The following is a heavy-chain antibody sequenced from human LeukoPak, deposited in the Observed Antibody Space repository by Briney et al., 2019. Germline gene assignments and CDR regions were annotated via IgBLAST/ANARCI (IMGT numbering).Heavy chain of an antibody. Sequence: ASVKVSCKASGYTFTGYYMHWVRQAPGQGLEWMGWINPNSGGTNYAQKFQGWVTMTRDTSISTAYMELSRLRSDDTAVYHCARVQRGYSGYELGYWGQGTLVTVSS. CDR2: INPNSGGT. D-gene: IGHD5-12*01. CDR1: GYTFTGYY. CDR3: ARVQRGYSGYELGY. V-gene: IGHV1-2*04. J-gene: IGHJ4*02.